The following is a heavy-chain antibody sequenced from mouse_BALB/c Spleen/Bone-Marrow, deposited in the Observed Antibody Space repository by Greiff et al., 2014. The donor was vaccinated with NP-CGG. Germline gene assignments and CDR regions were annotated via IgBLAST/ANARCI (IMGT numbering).Heavy chain of an antibody. CDR2: IDPANGST. D-gene: IGHD1-1*01. CDR1: GFNIKDTY. V-gene: IGHV14-3*02. J-gene: IGHJ3*01. CDR3: APYYYGSSQFAY. Sequence: VQLQQSGAELVKPGASVKLSCTASGFNIKDTYMHWVKQRPEQGLEWIGRIDPANGSTKYDPKFQGKATITADTSSNTAYLQLSSLTSEDTAVYYCAPYYYGSSQFAYWGQGTLVTVSA.